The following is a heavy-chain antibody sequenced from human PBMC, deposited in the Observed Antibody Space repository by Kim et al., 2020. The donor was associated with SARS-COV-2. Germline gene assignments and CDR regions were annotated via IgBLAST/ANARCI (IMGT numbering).Heavy chain of an antibody. CDR2: INTNTGNP. CDR3: ARANGPPLLWFGESTNHNWIDP. CDR1: GYTFTTYA. Sequence: ASVKVSCKASGYTFTTYAMNWVRQAPGQGLEWMGWINTNTGNPTYAQGFTGRFVFSLDTSVSTAYLQISSLKAEDTAVYYCARANGPPLLWFGESTNHNWIDPWGQGTLVTVSS. D-gene: IGHD3-10*01. J-gene: IGHJ5*02. V-gene: IGHV7-4-1*02.